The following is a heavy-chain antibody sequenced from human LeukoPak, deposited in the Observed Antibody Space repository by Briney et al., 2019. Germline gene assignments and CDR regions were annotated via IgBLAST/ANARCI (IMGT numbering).Heavy chain of an antibody. CDR3: ARPSGYDSSGYYFPAAFDV. CDR1: GGSISTYY. CDR2: IYYSGST. Sequence: SETLSLTCTVSGGSISTYYWSWIRQPPGKGLEWIGYIYYSGSTSYNPSLKSRVTISVDTSKNQFSLKLSSVTAADTAVYYCARPSGYDSSGYYFPAAFDVWGQGTMVTVSS. J-gene: IGHJ3*01. V-gene: IGHV4-59*01. D-gene: IGHD3-22*01.